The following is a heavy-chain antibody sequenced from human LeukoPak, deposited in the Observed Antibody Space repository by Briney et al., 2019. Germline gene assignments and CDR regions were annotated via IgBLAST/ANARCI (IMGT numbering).Heavy chain of an antibody. V-gene: IGHV3-21*01. Sequence: TGGSLRLSCAASGFTFSSYSMNWVRQAPGKGLEWVSSISSSSSYIYYADSVKGRFTISRDNAKNSLYLQMNSLRAEDTAVYYRARDQDFGVVPFDYWGQGTLVTVSS. CDR3: ARDQDFGVVPFDY. D-gene: IGHD3-3*01. J-gene: IGHJ4*02. CDR2: ISSSSSYI. CDR1: GFTFSSYS.